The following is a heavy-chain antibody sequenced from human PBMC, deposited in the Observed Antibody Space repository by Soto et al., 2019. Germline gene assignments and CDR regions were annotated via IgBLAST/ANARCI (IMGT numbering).Heavy chain of an antibody. CDR3: ARAEVDY. J-gene: IGHJ4*02. CDR2: MTSDGRTI. V-gene: IGHV3-74*03. Sequence: GGSLRLSCAASGFAFGNYLMHWVRQPPGKGPEWVSRMTSDGRTIQYADSVKGRFTVSRDNAKNTLYLQMNSLRAEDTAVYYCARAEVDYWGPGTLVTVSS. CDR1: GFAFGNYL.